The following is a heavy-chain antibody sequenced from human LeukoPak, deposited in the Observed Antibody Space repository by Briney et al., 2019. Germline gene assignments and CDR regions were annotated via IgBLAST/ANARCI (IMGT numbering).Heavy chain of an antibody. D-gene: IGHD1-14*01. CDR1: GFTFSNYW. J-gene: IGHJ4*02. V-gene: IGHV3-7*05. CDR3: ARDGNDGFDY. CDR2: IKQDGSEK. Sequence: GGSLRLSCVASGFTFSNYWMSWVRQAPGKGLEWVANIKQDGSEKYYVDSVKGRFTNSRDNAKNSLYLQMNSLRAEDTAVYYCARDGNDGFDYWGQGTLVTVSS.